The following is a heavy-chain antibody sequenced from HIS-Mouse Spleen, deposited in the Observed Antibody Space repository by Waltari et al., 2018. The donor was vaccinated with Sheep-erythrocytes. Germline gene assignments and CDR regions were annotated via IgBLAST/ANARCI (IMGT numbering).Heavy chain of an antibody. J-gene: IGHJ3*02. Sequence: EVQLVESGGGLIQPGGSLRLSCAASGFTVSSNYMSWVRQAPGKGLEWVAVIYSGSRTYYADSVKGRFTISRDNSKNALYLQMNSLRAEDTAVYYCARGHPDYGDYDAFDIWGQGTMVTVSS. CDR3: ARGHPDYGDYDAFDI. CDR1: GFTVSSNY. CDR2: IYSGSRT. D-gene: IGHD4-17*01. V-gene: IGHV3-53*01.